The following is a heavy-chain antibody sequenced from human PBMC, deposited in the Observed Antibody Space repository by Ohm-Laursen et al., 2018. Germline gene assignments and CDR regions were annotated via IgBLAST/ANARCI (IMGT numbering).Heavy chain of an antibody. CDR3: ARQDSGDYYFDY. CDR2: IYTSETT. V-gene: IGHV4-4*07. Sequence: GTLSLTCTVSGGSISSYYWGWIRQPAGKGLEWIGRIYTSETTNYNPSLESRVTISADTSKNQFSLRLTSVTAADTAVYYCARQDSGDYYFDYWGQGTLVTVSS. D-gene: IGHD4-17*01. CDR1: GGSISSYY. J-gene: IGHJ4*02.